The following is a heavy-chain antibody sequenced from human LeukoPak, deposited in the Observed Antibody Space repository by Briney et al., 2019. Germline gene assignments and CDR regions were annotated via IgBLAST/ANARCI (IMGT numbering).Heavy chain of an antibody. Sequence: SETLSLTCTVSGGSISGSSYYWGWIRQPPGKGLEWIGSIYSSGSTYYNPSLKSRVTISVDTSKNQFSLKLSSVTAADTAMYYCATNEWSGYYFEYWGQGTLVPVSS. CDR3: ATNEWSGYYFEY. CDR1: GGSISGSSYY. CDR2: IYSSGST. J-gene: IGHJ4*02. V-gene: IGHV4-39*01. D-gene: IGHD3-3*01.